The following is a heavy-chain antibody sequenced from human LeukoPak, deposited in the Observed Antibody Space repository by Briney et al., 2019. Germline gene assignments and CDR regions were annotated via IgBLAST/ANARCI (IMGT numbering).Heavy chain of an antibody. CDR1: GFKFSSYS. J-gene: IGHJ6*02. Sequence: GGSLRLSCAASGFKFSSYSMNWVRQAPGKGLEWVSAISGSGGSKYYADSVKGRFTISRDNSKNTLYLQMNSLRAEDTAVYYCAKDLVHCSSTSCYSYGMDVWGQGTTVTVSS. V-gene: IGHV3-23*01. CDR2: ISGSGGSK. CDR3: AKDLVHCSSTSCYSYGMDV. D-gene: IGHD2-2*01.